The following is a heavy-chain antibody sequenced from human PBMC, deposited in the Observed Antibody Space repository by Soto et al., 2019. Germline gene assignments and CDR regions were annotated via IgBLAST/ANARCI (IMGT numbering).Heavy chain of an antibody. CDR2: IYYSGST. CDR3: ARVGGFGATTIDY. CDR1: GGSISSGDYY. Sequence: SETLSLTCTVSGGSISSGDYYWSWIRQPPGKGLEWIGYIYYSGSTYYNPSLKNRVNISVDTSKKQFSLKLSSVTAADTAVYYCARVGGFGATTIDYWGRGTLVTVSS. D-gene: IGHD3-10*01. J-gene: IGHJ4*02. V-gene: IGHV4-30-4*01.